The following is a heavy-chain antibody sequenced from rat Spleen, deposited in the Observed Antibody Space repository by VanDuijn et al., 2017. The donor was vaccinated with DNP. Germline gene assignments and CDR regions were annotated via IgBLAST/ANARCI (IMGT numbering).Heavy chain of an antibody. CDR3: VRERFGVDY. CDR2: INKDSSTI. Sequence: EVKLVESGGGLVQPGRSLKLSCAASGFNFNDYWMGWVRQAPGKGLEWIGQINKDSSTINYNPSLKEKITISRDNAQNTLYLQMSKLGSEDTAIYYCVRERFGVDYWGQGVMVTVSS. CDR1: GFNFNDYW. J-gene: IGHJ2*01. D-gene: IGHD4-3*01. V-gene: IGHV4-2*01.